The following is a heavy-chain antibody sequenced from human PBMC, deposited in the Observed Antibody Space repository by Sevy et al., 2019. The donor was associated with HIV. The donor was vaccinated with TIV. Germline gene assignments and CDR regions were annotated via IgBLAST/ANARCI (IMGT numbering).Heavy chain of an antibody. D-gene: IGHD5-18*01. J-gene: IGHJ4*02. V-gene: IGHV3-66*01. CDR2: IYSDGTT. Sequence: GGSLRLSCAASGFTVNSNYMTWVRQAPGKGLEGVSVIYSDGTTYHVDSVKDRFTISRDNSKNTLYLQMNSLRAEDTAVYYCARGKSGYGYALNYWGQGTLVTVSS. CDR1: GFTVNSNY. CDR3: ARGKSGYGYALNY.